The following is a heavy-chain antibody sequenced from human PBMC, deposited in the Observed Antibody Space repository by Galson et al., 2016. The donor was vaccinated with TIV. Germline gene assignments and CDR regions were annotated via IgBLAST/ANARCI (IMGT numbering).Heavy chain of an antibody. CDR1: GFSLSTSGVG. Sequence: PALVKPTQTLTLTCTFSGFSLSTSGVGVGWIRQPPGKALEWLALIYWDDDKRYSPSLKSRLTITKDTSKNHVVLTMTTMDPVDTATYYCAHFISQAWESQYMDTGGEDAFDIWGQGTMVTVSS. J-gene: IGHJ3*02. D-gene: IGHD2-8*02. CDR2: IYWDDDK. CDR3: AHFISQAWESQYMDTGGEDAFDI. V-gene: IGHV2-5*02.